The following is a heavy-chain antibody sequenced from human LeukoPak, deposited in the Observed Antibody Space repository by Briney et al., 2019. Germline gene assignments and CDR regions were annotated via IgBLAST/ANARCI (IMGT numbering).Heavy chain of an antibody. J-gene: IGHJ4*02. CDR3: ARGGSYGGYHSY. V-gene: IGHV3-48*03. D-gene: IGHD4-23*01. CDR2: ISSSGRTM. CDR1: GFTFSSYE. Sequence: GGSLRLSCAASGFTFSSYEMNWVRQAPGKGLEWVSYISSSGRTMYYADSVKGRFTISRDNAKNSLYLQMNSLRAEDTALYYCARGGSYGGYHSYWGQGTLVTVSS.